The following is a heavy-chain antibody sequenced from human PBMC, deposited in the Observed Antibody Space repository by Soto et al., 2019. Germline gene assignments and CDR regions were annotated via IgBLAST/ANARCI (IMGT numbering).Heavy chain of an antibody. V-gene: IGHV1-46*01. CDR2: INPSGGST. J-gene: IGHJ4*01. Sequence: ASVKVSCKASGGTFTSYYMHWVRQAPGQGLEWMGIINPSGGSTSYAQKFQGRVTMTRDTSTSTVYMELSSLRREDTAMYYCARDPSPYTSGWYGIDFWGHGTLVTVSS. CDR3: ARDPSPYTSGWYGIDF. CDR1: GGTFTSYY. D-gene: IGHD6-19*01.